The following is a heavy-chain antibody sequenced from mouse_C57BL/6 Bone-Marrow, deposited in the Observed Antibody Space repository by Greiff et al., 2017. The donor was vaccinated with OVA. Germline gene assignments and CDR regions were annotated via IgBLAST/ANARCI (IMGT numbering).Heavy chain of an antibody. CDR1: GYTFTEYT. Sequence: VKLQESGAELVKPGASVKLSCKASGYTFTEYTIHWVKQRSGQGLEWIGWFYPGSGSIKYNEKFKDKATLTADKSSSTVYMELSRLTSEDSAVYFGARHEEYYDGSPYFDYWGQGTTLTVSS. CDR2: FYPGSGSI. J-gene: IGHJ2*01. CDR3: ARHEEYYDGSPYFDY. V-gene: IGHV1-62-2*01. D-gene: IGHD1-1*01.